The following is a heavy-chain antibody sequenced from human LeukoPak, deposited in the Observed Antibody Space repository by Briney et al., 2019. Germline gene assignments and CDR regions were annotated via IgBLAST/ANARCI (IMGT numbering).Heavy chain of an antibody. Sequence: QPGGSLRLSCAASGFTFSSYGMHWVRQAPGKGLEWVAVIWYDGSNKYYADSVKGRFTISRDNSKNTLYLQMNSLRAEDTAVYYCARDSGSRYSYFDYWGQGTLVTVSS. J-gene: IGHJ4*02. CDR1: GFTFSSYG. V-gene: IGHV3-33*01. CDR3: ARDSGSRYSYFDY. D-gene: IGHD6-13*01. CDR2: IWYDGSNK.